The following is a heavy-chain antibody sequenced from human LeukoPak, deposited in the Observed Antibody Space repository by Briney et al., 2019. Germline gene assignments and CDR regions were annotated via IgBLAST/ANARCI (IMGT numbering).Heavy chain of an antibody. D-gene: IGHD3-22*01. CDR1: GGSISSGGYY. CDR2: IYYSGST. V-gene: IGHV4-31*03. CDR3: ARGPITTRSHFDY. J-gene: IGHJ4*02. Sequence: SETLSLTCTVSGGSISSGGYYWSWIRQHPGKGLEWIGYIYYSGSTYYNPSLKSRVTISVDTSKNQFSLKLSSVTAADTAVYYCARGPITTRSHFDYWGQGTLVTVSS.